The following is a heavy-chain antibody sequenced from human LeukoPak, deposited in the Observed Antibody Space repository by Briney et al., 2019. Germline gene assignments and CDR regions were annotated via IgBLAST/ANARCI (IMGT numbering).Heavy chain of an antibody. CDR1: DDSIGSYY. J-gene: IGHJ5*01. V-gene: IGHV4-59*01. CDR2: IYYGGST. CDR3: ARGRARDGSYPWFDS. Sequence: ASETLSLTCSVSDDSIGSYYWTWIRQSPGKGLEWIGYIYYGGSTNYSPSLKSRVSISVDTSNNQFSLQLRSVSAADTAIYYCARGRARDGSYPWFDSWGQGTLVTVSS. D-gene: IGHD3-16*02.